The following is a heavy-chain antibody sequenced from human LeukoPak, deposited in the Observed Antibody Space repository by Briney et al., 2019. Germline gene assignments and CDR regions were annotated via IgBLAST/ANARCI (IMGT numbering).Heavy chain of an antibody. CDR1: GGTFSSYA. Sequence: ASVKVSCKASGGTFSSYAISWVRQAPGQGLEWMGGIIPIFGTANYAQKFQGRVTITADESTSTAYMELSSLRSEDTGVYYCARVVPGYVLEICYFAYWGQGTLVTVSS. CDR2: IIPIFGTA. D-gene: IGHD5-12*01. CDR3: ARVVPGYVLEICYFAY. V-gene: IGHV1-69*13. J-gene: IGHJ4*02.